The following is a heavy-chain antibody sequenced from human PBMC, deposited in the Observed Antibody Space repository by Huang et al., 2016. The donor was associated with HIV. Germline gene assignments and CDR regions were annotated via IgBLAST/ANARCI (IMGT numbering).Heavy chain of an antibody. D-gene: IGHD3-10*01. J-gene: IGHJ4*02. CDR3: ARLPGSITMIRGVITDPY. CDR2: IYYSGSN. V-gene: IGHV4-39*02. CDR1: GGSIRSDNYY. Sequence: QLQLQESGPGLVKPSETLSLTCTVSGGSIRSDNYYWGWIRQPPGKGLELIGSIYYSGSNYYNPSLKRRVTITVDTSKNHFSLRMRSVTAADTAVYYCARLPGSITMIRGVITDPYWGQGTLVTVSS.